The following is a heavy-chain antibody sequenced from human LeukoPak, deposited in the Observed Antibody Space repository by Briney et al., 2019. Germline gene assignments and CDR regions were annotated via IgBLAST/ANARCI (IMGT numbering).Heavy chain of an antibody. CDR2: ISSSSSYI. CDR1: GFTFSSYS. CDR3: ASLGRYSSGWYDY. D-gene: IGHD6-19*01. J-gene: IGHJ4*02. V-gene: IGHV3-21*01. Sequence: GGSLRLSCAASGFTFSSYSMNWVRQAPGKGLEWVSSISSSSSYIYYADSVKGRLTISRDNAKNSLYLQMNSLRAEDTAVYYCASLGRYSSGWYDYWGQGTLVTVSS.